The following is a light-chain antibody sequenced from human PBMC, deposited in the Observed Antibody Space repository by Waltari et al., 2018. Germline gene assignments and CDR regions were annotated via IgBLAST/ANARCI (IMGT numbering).Light chain of an antibody. V-gene: IGLV7-46*01. J-gene: IGLJ3*02. CDR3: LLSYAGARV. CDR2: DGT. Sequence: QAVVTQEPSLTVSPGGTVTLTCGSSTGPVTNDHFPSWFQQKPGHAPRALIFDGTNRQSWTPARFSGSLVGGKAALTLSGAQPEDETVYYCLLSYAGARVFGGGTKLTVL. CDR1: TGPVTNDHF.